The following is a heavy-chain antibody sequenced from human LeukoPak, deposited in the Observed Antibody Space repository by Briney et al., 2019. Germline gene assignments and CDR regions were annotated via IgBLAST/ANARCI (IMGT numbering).Heavy chain of an antibody. J-gene: IGHJ4*02. CDR2: IFPSGGEI. Sequence: GGSLRLSCAASGFTFSTFAMIWVRQPPGKGLEWVSSIFPSGGEIHYADSVRGRFTISRDNSKSTLSLQMNSLRAEDTAVYYCAKPPTSYYYGSGSYSPYYFDYWGQGTLVTVSS. CDR1: GFTFSTFA. CDR3: AKPPTSYYYGSGSYSPYYFDY. V-gene: IGHV3-23*01. D-gene: IGHD3-10*01.